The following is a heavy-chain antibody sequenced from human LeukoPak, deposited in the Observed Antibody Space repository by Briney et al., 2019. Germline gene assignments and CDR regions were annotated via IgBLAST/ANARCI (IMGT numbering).Heavy chain of an antibody. CDR1: GFTFSSYG. D-gene: IGHD3-10*01. J-gene: IGHJ4*02. CDR2: IRYDGSNK. Sequence: PGGSLRLSCAASGFTFSSYGMHWVRQAPGKGLEWAAFIRYDGSNKYYADSVKGRFTISRDNSKNTLYLQMNSLRAEGTAVYYCAKDYGSGSYFDYWGQGTLVTVSS. V-gene: IGHV3-30*02. CDR3: AKDYGSGSYFDY.